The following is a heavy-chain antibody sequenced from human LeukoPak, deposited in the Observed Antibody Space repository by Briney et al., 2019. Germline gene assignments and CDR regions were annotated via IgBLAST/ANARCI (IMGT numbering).Heavy chain of an antibody. D-gene: IGHD3-22*01. CDR2: IHYSGST. Sequence: SETLSLTCSVSGGSISGYYWNWIRQPPGRGLEWIAYIHYSGSTDYNPSLKSRVTISVDTSKNQFSLRLRSVTAADTAVYYCAREPGFDSSGYLNWFDPWGQGTLVTVSS. CDR3: AREPGFDSSGYLNWFDP. J-gene: IGHJ5*02. CDR1: GGSISGYY. V-gene: IGHV4-59*01.